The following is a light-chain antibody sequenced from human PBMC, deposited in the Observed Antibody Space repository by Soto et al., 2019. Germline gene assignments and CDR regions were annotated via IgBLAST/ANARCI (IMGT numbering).Light chain of an antibody. V-gene: IGKV3-15*01. CDR2: GAS. CDR3: QQYNSWPPIT. Sequence: ETVLTQSPDTLSVSPGDRATLSCRASQSVSSNLAWYQQKPGQAPRLLIYGASTRATGIPARFSGGGSGTEFTLTISSLQSEDFVVYYCQQYNSWPPITFGQGTRLEI. J-gene: IGKJ5*01. CDR1: QSVSSN.